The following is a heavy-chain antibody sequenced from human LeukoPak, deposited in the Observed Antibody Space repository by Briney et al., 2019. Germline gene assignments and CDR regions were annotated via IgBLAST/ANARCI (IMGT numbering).Heavy chain of an antibody. Sequence: GGSLRLSCATSAFTFSSFSMSWVRQAPGKGLKWVANINQDGSATSYVDSVKGRFTISTDKAKNSLFLQMNSLGADDTAVYHCARDRGTSLGAFDIWGQGTMVTVSS. D-gene: IGHD4-23*01. V-gene: IGHV3-7*01. CDR1: AFTFSSFS. J-gene: IGHJ3*02. CDR2: INQDGSAT. CDR3: ARDRGTSLGAFDI.